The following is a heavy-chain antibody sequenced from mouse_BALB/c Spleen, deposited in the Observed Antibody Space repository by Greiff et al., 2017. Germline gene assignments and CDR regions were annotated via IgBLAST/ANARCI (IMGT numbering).Heavy chain of an antibody. V-gene: IGHV5-6-4*01. J-gene: IGHJ1*01. Sequence: EVHLVESGGGLVKPGGSLKLSCAASGFTFSSYTMSWVRQTPEKRLEWVATISSGGSYTYYPDSVKGRFTISRDNAKNTLYLQMSSLKSEDTAMYYCTRGDYYGSSYENFDVWGAGTTVTVSS. CDR2: ISSGGSYT. D-gene: IGHD1-1*01. CDR1: GFTFSSYT. CDR3: TRGDYYGSSYENFDV.